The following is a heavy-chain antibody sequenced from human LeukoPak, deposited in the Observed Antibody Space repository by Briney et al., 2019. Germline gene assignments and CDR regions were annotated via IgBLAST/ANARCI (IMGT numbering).Heavy chain of an antibody. Sequence: ASVKASCKASGYTFTSYYMHWVRQAPGQGLEWMGIINPSGGSTSYAQKFQGRVTMTRDTSTSTVYMELSSLRSEDTAVYYCARDGGIAVAGRTLAYGMDVWGKGTTVTVSS. V-gene: IGHV1-46*01. J-gene: IGHJ6*04. CDR3: ARDGGIAVAGRTLAYGMDV. CDR1: GYTFTSYY. D-gene: IGHD6-19*01. CDR2: INPSGGST.